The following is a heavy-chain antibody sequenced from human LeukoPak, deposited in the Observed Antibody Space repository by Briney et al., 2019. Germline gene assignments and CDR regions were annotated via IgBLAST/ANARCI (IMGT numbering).Heavy chain of an antibody. Sequence: GRSLRLSCAASGFTFSSYGMHWVRQAPGKGLEWVAVISYDGSNKYYADSVKGRFTISRDNSKNTLYLQMNSLRAEDTAVYYCAKDLGGSYPPFYYYYGMDVWGQGTTVTVSS. CDR3: AKDLGGSYPPFYYYYGMDV. D-gene: IGHD1-26*01. J-gene: IGHJ6*02. CDR1: GFTFSSYG. V-gene: IGHV3-30*18. CDR2: ISYDGSNK.